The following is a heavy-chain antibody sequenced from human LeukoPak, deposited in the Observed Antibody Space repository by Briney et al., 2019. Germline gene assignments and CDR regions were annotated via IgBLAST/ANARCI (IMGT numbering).Heavy chain of an antibody. V-gene: IGHV3-21*01. CDR2: ISSSSSYI. CDR3: ARGGGLRFLEWLFDY. Sequence: GGSLRLSCAASGFTFSSYAMSWVRQAPGKGLEWVSSISSSSSYIYCADSVKGRFTISRDNAKNSLYLQMNSLRAEDTAVYYCARGGGLRFLEWLFDYWGQGTLVTVSS. CDR1: GFTFSSYA. J-gene: IGHJ4*02. D-gene: IGHD3-3*01.